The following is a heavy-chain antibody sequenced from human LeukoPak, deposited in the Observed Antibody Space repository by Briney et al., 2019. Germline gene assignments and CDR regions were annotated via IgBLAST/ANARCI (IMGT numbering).Heavy chain of an antibody. CDR2: IYYSGST. CDR1: GGSISSSSYY. Sequence: PSETLSLTCTVSGGSISSSSYYWGWIRQPPGKGLEWIGSIYYSGSTYYIPSLKSRVTISVDTSKNQFSLKLGSVTAADTAVYYCARCGYSYGSFSDPWGQGTLVTVSS. CDR3: ARCGYSYGSFSDP. V-gene: IGHV4-39*01. J-gene: IGHJ5*02. D-gene: IGHD5-18*01.